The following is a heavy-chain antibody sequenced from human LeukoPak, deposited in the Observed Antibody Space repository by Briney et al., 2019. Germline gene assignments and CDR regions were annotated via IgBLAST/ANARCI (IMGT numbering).Heavy chain of an antibody. J-gene: IGHJ3*02. CDR1: GYTFTSYG. Sequence: ASVKVSCKASGYTFTSYGISWVRRAPGQGLEWMGWISAYNGNTNYAQKLQGRVTMTTDTSTSTAYMELRSLRSDDTAVYYCAREGNYYDSSGSIDAFDIWGQGTMVTVSS. CDR2: ISAYNGNT. CDR3: AREGNYYDSSGSIDAFDI. D-gene: IGHD3-22*01. V-gene: IGHV1-18*01.